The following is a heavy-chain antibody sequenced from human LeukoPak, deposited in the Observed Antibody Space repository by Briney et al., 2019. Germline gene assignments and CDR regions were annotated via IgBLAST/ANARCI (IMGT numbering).Heavy chain of an antibody. J-gene: IGHJ3*02. D-gene: IGHD3-22*01. V-gene: IGHV1-69*04. Sequence: SVKVSCKASGGTFSSYAISWVRQAPGQGLEWMGRIIPILGIANYAQKFQGRVTITADKSTSTAYMELSSLRSEDTAVYYCARDRRYYYDSSGYLKAFDIWGQGTMVTVSS. CDR2: IIPILGIA. CDR1: GGTFSSYA. CDR3: ARDRRYYYDSSGYLKAFDI.